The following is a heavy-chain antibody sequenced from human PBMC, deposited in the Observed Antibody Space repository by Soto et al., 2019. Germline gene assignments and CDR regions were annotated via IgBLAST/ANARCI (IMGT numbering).Heavy chain of an antibody. D-gene: IGHD2-2*01. CDR1: GYTFSNYG. J-gene: IGHJ5*02. Sequence: ASVKVSCKPSGYTFSNYGITWVRQAPGQPLEWLGWISLYSDGANYAQKFQGRVSMTTDTSTTTAYMELRSLRSDDTAVYYCARVVPGVEAWVGPWGQGTPVTVSS. CDR2: ISLYSDGA. CDR3: ARVVPGVEAWVGP. V-gene: IGHV1-18*01.